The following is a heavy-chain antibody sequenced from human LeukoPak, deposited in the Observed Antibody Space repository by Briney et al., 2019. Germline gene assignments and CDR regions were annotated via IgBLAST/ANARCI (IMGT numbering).Heavy chain of an antibody. J-gene: IGHJ4*02. D-gene: IGHD1-26*01. CDR1: GFTFSSFA. CDR3: ATGKQPATVVGAWYDY. CDR2: ISGGSGSI. Sequence: TGGSLRLSCAASGFTFSSFAMSWVRQAPGKGLEWVSSISGGSGSIYYADSVKGHFTISRDNSKNTLYLQMNSLRAEDTAVYYCATGKQPATVVGAWYDYWGQGTLVTVSS. V-gene: IGHV3-23*01.